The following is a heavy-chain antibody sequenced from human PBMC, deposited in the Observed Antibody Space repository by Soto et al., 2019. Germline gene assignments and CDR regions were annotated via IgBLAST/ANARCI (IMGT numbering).Heavy chain of an antibody. D-gene: IGHD6-19*01. V-gene: IGHV3-49*04. CDR2: IRSTGYGGTS. CDR3: TRGARYSSSPDDY. J-gene: IGHJ4*02. CDR1: GFTFGEYA. Sequence: GGSLRLSCTASGFTFGEYAINWVRQAPGNGLEWVGFIRSTGYGGTSEYAASVRGRFTISRDDSKRIAYLQMSSLKTEDTAVYYCTRGARYSSSPDDYWGQGTLVTVSS.